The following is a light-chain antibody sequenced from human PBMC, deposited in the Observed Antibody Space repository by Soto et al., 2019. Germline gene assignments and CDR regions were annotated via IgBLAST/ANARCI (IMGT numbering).Light chain of an antibody. J-gene: IGLJ7*01. CDR1: SGHSSYA. Sequence: QLVLTQSPSASASLGASVKLTCTLSSGHSSYAIAWHQQQPEKGPRYLMKLNSDGSHSKGDGIPDRFPGSSSGAERYLTISSLQSEDEADYYCQTWGTGIFGVFGGGTQLTVL. CDR2: LNSDGSH. CDR3: QTWGTGIFGV. V-gene: IGLV4-69*01.